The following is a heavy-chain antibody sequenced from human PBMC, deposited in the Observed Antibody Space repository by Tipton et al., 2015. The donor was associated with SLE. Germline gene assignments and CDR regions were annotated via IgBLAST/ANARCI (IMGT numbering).Heavy chain of an antibody. CDR2: MWSDGRTK. CDR1: GFTFSNYG. Sequence: SLRLSCAASGFTFSNYGMHWVRQAPGKGLEWVGIMWSDGRTKIYADSVKGRFTISRDDSTNTLNLQMSSLRADDTAVYYCAKNRASGWNDVVGAFDVWGQGTLVTVSS. CDR3: AKNRASGWNDVVGAFDV. D-gene: IGHD1-1*01. J-gene: IGHJ3*01. V-gene: IGHV3-33*06.